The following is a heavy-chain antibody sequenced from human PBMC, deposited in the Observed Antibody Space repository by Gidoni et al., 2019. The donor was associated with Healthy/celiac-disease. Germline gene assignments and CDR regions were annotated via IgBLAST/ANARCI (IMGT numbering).Heavy chain of an antibody. CDR3: ARVGYYGSGGGTGGY. CDR1: GFTASSHY. V-gene: IGHV3-53*01. D-gene: IGHD3-10*01. CDR2: IYGGGST. J-gene: IGHJ4*02. Sequence: EVQLVESGGGLIQPGRSLRPSCAASGFTASSHYRRWVRQAPGKGLEWVSVIYGGGSTYYADSVKGRFTIPRDNSKNTLYLQMNGLRAEDTAVYYCARVGYYGSGGGTGGYWGQGTLVTVSS.